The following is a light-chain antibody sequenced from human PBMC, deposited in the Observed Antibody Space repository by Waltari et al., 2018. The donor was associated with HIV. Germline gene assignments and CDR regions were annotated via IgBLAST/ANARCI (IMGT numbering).Light chain of an antibody. CDR2: DIT. V-gene: IGLV2-11*01. CDR1: SSDVGYYNY. CDR3: CSYAGTYTWV. Sequence: HSALTQPRSVSGSPGQSVTISCTGTSSDVGYYNYFSWYQQHPGKAPKLLIFDITKRPSGVPDRFSGSKSGNTASLTISGLHLEDEANYYCCSYAGTYTWVFGGGTTLTVL. J-gene: IGLJ3*02.